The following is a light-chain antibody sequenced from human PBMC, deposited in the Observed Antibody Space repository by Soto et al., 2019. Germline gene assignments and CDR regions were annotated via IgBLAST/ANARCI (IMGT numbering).Light chain of an antibody. V-gene: IGLV2-14*03. Sequence: QSVLIQPASVSGSPGQSITISCTGTSSDVGGYNYVSWYQQHPDKAPQLMIYDVSNRPSGISDRFSGSKSGNTASLTISGLQAEDEADYYCSSYTHTNTLVFGGGTQLTVL. J-gene: IGLJ2*01. CDR1: SSDVGGYNY. CDR3: SSYTHTNTLV. CDR2: DVS.